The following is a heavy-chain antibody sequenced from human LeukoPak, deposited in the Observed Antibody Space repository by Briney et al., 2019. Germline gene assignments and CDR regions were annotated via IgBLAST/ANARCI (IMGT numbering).Heavy chain of an antibody. J-gene: IGHJ4*02. CDR2: IYYSGST. CDR3: ARGSFSNEYYFDY. Sequence: PSETLSLTCTVSGGSISAFYWSWIRQPPGEGLEWIGSIYYSGSTNYNPSLKSRVTISVDTSKNQFSLKLSSVTAADTAVYYCARGSFSNEYYFDYWGQGTLVTVSS. V-gene: IGHV4-59*01. CDR1: GGSISAFY. D-gene: IGHD3-10*01.